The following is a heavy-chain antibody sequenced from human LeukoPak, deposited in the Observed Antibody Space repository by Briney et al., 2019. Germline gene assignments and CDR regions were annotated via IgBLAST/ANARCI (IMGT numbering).Heavy chain of an antibody. J-gene: IGHJ3*02. CDR3: ATDLVVTRTLDAFDI. CDR2: IIPIFGTA. D-gene: IGHD4-23*01. V-gene: IGHV1-69*13. CDR1: GYTFTSYD. Sequence: ASVKVSCKASGYTFTSYDISWVRQAPGRGLEWMGGIIPIFGTANYAQKFQGRVTITADESTSTAYMELSSLRSEDTAVYYCATDLVVTRTLDAFDIWGQGTMVTVSS.